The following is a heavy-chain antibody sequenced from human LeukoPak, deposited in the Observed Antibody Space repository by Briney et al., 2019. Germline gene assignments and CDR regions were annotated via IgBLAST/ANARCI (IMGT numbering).Heavy chain of an antibody. J-gene: IGHJ4*02. CDR2: ISYDGSNK. D-gene: IGHD5-24*01. CDR1: GFTFSSYA. V-gene: IGHV3-30*04. CDR3: AKEGPLQSIDY. Sequence: GRSLRLSCAASGFTFSSYAMHWVRQAPGKGLEWVAVISYDGSNKYYADSVKGRFTISRDNSKNTLYLQMNSLRAEDTAVYYCAKEGPLQSIDYWGQGTLVTVSS.